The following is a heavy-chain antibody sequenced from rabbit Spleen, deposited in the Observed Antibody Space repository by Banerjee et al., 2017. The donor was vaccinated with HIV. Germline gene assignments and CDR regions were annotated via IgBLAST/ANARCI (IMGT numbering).Heavy chain of an antibody. CDR1: GVSFSSSSY. CDR3: ARDSGSSFSSYGMDL. V-gene: IGHV1S40*01. J-gene: IGHJ6*01. Sequence: QSLEESGGDLVKPGASLTLTCTASGVSFSSSSYMCWVRQAPGKGLEWIACIEGGGSAFTYFASWAKGRFTISKTSSTTVTLQMTSLTAADTATYFCARDSGSSFSSYGMDLWGQGTLVTVS. CDR2: IEGGGSAFT. D-gene: IGHD8-1*01.